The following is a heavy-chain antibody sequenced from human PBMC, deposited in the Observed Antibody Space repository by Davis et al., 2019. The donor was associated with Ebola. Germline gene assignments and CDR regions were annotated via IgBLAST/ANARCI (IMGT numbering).Heavy chain of an antibody. CDR3: ARVSWGLSKAFDN. V-gene: IGHV6-1*01. Sequence: HSQTLSLTCAISGDSVSINSAAWNWIRQSPSRGLEWLGRTYSSSKWYTDYATSVNSRITINPDTSKNQFSLHLNSVTPEDTAVYYCARVSWGLSKAFDNWGQGTLVTVSS. D-gene: IGHD3-16*01. CDR1: GDSVSINSAA. CDR2: TYSSSKWYT. J-gene: IGHJ4*02.